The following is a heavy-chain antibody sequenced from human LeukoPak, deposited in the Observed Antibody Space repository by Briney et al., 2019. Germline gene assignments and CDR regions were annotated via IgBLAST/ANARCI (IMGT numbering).Heavy chain of an antibody. V-gene: IGHV5-51*01. CDR3: ASSSGSGYLGI. Sequence: GGALKISCQGSGYRFTSYWIGWVRQMPGKGLEGMGIIYPGDSDTRYSPSFQGQVPISADKSISTAYLQWSSLKASDTAMYYCASSSGSGYLGIWGQGTMVTVSS. D-gene: IGHD3-22*01. J-gene: IGHJ3*02. CDR2: IYPGDSDT. CDR1: GYRFTSYW.